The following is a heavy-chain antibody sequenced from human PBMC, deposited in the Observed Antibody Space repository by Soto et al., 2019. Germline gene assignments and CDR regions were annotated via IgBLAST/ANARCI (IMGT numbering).Heavy chain of an antibody. CDR2: IYTSGTT. CDR1: GRSMSGYY. D-gene: IGHD3-9*01. Sequence: SETLSLTCTVSGRSMSGYYWSWIRQPAGERLEWIGRIYTSGTTDFNPSLKGRVTMSVDTSKNQFSLKLTSVTAADTALYYCAREDYYDTGYYVVWGPGTQVTVS. J-gene: IGHJ1*01. CDR3: AREDYYDTGYYVV. V-gene: IGHV4-4*07.